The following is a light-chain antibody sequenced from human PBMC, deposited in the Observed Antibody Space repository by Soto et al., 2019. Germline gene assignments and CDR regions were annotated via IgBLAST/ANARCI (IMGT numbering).Light chain of an antibody. V-gene: IGKV3-20*01. J-gene: IGKJ1*01. CDR2: DAS. CDR1: QIVTGNY. CDR3: QQYGDSLLT. Sequence: EVGLSQSPGTLSLSPGEGATLSCRASQIVTGNYLAWYQQKPGQAPSLLMYDASTRATGIPDRFSGSGSGTDFTLIISRLEPEDFAVYYCQQYGDSLLTFGQGTKVDIK.